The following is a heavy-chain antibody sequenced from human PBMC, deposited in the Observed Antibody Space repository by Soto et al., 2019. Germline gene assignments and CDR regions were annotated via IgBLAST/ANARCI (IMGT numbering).Heavy chain of an antibody. CDR1: GFTFSRYA. V-gene: IGHV3-23*01. D-gene: IGHD4-4*01. CDR3: AKAFDYNYWGSWGHNDY. CDR2: LSGGAEST. Sequence: EVQLLESGGGLIQPGGSLRLSCAASGFTFSRYAMTWVRQAPGKGLEWVSSLSGGAESTYYADSVKGRFTISRDNSKNPLYLQMNSLRAEDTATYYCAKAFDYNYWGSWGHNDYVGQGTLVTVSS. J-gene: IGHJ4*02.